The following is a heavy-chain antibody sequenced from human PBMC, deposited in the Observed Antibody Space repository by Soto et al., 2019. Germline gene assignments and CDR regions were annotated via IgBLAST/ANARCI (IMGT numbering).Heavy chain of an antibody. V-gene: IGHV4-39*01. Sequence: QLQLQESGPGLVKPSETLSLTCSVSGDSLSSSYYYWGWIRQPPGERLEWIASVDYTGSAYYSPSLRSRVTISVDTSNNDFSLKVDSVSAADTALYYCARQGINRGFGPGDFDIWGQGTTVIVSS. D-gene: IGHD1-20*01. CDR2: VDYTGSA. J-gene: IGHJ3*02. CDR1: GDSLSSSYYY. CDR3: ARQGINRGFGPGDFDI.